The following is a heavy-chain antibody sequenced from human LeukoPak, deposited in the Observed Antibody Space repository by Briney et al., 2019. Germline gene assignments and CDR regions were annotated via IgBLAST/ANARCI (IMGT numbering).Heavy chain of an antibody. CDR1: GFTFGDYA. J-gene: IGHJ4*02. CDR3: TSVEYYDSSGEYYFDY. D-gene: IGHD3-22*01. CDR2: IRSKAYGGTT. Sequence: GGSLRLSCTASGFTFGDYAMSWVRQAPGKGLEWVGFIRSKAYGGTTEYAASVKGRFTISRDDSKNIAYLQMNSLKTEDTAVYYCTSVEYYDSSGEYYFDYWGQGTLVTVSS. V-gene: IGHV3-49*04.